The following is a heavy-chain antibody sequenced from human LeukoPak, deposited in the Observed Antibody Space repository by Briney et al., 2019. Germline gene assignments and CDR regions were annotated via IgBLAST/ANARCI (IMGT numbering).Heavy chain of an antibody. V-gene: IGHV4-4*02. J-gene: IGHJ4*02. CDR2: IYHSGST. D-gene: IGHD4-17*01. Sequence: SETLSLTCAVSGVSISSSNWWSWVRQPPGKGLEWIGEIYHSGSTYYNPSLKSRVTISVDTSKNQFSLKLSSVTAADTAVYYCARAAPTVWGYWGQGTLVTVSS. CDR3: ARAAPTVWGY. CDR1: GVSISSSNW.